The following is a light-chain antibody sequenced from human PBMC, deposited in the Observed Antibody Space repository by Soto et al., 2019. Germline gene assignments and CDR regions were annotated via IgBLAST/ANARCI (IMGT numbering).Light chain of an antibody. CDR1: QSVSSSY. J-gene: IGKJ5*01. CDR2: GPS. Sequence: EIVLTQSPGTLSLSPGEIATFYCRASQSVSSSYLVWYQHKPGQAPRLLIYGPSSRATGVHYRFRGSVSGTKFTLTISRLASEDLAVYCCHQYGSSPITFGQGTRLDIK. V-gene: IGKV3-20*01. CDR3: HQYGSSPIT.